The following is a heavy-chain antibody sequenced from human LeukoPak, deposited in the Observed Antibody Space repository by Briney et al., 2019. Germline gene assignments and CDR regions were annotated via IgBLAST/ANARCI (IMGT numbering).Heavy chain of an antibody. CDR3: ARDVDYGSGSYYDY. CDR2: ISSSSSYI. J-gene: IGHJ4*02. D-gene: IGHD3-10*01. CDR1: GFTFSSYS. V-gene: IGHV3-21*04. Sequence: GGSLRLSCAASGFTFSSYSMNWVRQAPGKGLEWVSSISSSSSYIYYADSVKGRFTISRDNAKNSLYLQMNSLRAEDTALYYCARDVDYGSGSYYDYWGQGTLVTVSS.